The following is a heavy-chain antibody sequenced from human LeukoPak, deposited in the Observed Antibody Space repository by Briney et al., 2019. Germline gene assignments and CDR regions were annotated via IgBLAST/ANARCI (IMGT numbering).Heavy chain of an antibody. D-gene: IGHD6-19*01. J-gene: IGHJ4*02. Sequence: ASVKVSCKASGYTFTSYAINWVRQAPGQGLEWMGWINPNSGGTNYAQKFQGRVTMTRDTSISTAYMELSRLRSDDTAVYYCARGDPVAGTSDFDYWGQGTLVTVSS. V-gene: IGHV1-2*02. CDR2: INPNSGGT. CDR3: ARGDPVAGTSDFDY. CDR1: GYTFTSYA.